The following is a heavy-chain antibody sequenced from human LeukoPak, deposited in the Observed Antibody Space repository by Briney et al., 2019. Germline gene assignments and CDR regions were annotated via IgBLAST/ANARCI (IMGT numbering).Heavy chain of an antibody. CDR2: INHSGST. V-gene: IGHV4-34*01. CDR1: GGSFSGYY. CDR3: AREVMRRYFDY. Sequence: SETLSLTCAVYGGSFSGYYWSWIRQPPGKGLEWIGEINHSGSTNYNPSLKSRLSMSLDRSKNQFSLNLTSVTTADTAVYYCAREVMRRYFDYWGRGNLVTVSS. J-gene: IGHJ4*02. D-gene: IGHD2-21*01.